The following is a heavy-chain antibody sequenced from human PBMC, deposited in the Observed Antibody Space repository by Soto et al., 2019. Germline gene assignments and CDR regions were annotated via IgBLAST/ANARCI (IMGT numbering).Heavy chain of an antibody. D-gene: IGHD6-13*01. V-gene: IGHV4-4*07. CDR3: ARGVPAAGTDWFDP. Sequence: SETLSLTCTVSGGSISNSYWSWIRQPAEKRLEWIGRVSSTGSSYYNPSLKSRVTISVDTSKNQVSLNLTSVTAADTAVYYRARGVPAAGTDWFDPWGQGTLVTVSS. CDR2: VSSTGSS. J-gene: IGHJ5*02. CDR1: GGSISNSY.